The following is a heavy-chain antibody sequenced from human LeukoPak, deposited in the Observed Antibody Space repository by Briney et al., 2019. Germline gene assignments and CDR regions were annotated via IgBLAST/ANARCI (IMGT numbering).Heavy chain of an antibody. CDR2: ISGSGGST. Sequence: PGRSLRLSCAASGFTFDDYAMHWVRQAPGKGLEWVSAISGSGGSTYYADSVKGRFTISRDNSKNTLYLQMNSLRAEDTAVYYCAKDGDCSGGSCYYYYGMDVWGQGTTVTVSS. J-gene: IGHJ6*02. CDR1: GFTFDDYA. CDR3: AKDGDCSGGSCYYYYGMDV. D-gene: IGHD2-15*01. V-gene: IGHV3-23*01.